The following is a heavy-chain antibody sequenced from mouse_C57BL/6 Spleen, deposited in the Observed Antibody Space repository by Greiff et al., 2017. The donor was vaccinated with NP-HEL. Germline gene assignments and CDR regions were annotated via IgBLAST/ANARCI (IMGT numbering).Heavy chain of an antibody. CDR3: ARGYYSNLRAWFAY. J-gene: IGHJ3*01. Sequence: VQLQQSGPELVKPGASVKISCKASGYTFTDYYMNWVKQSHGKSLEWIGDINPNNGGTSYNQKFKGKATLTVDKSSSTAYMELRSLTSEDSAVYYCARGYYSNLRAWFAYWGQGTLVTVSA. D-gene: IGHD2-5*01. CDR1: GYTFTDYY. V-gene: IGHV1-26*01. CDR2: INPNNGGT.